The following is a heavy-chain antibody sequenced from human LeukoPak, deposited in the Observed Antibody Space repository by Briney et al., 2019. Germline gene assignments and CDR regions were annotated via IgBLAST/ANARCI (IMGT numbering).Heavy chain of an antibody. J-gene: IGHJ4*02. CDR2: VTEDGGGS. D-gene: IGHD3-22*01. CDR1: GFTFDDYA. CDR3: AKGGSSGFHDY. V-gene: IGHV3-43*02. Sequence: GGSLTLSCAASGFTFDDYAMHWVRQAPGKGLEWISLVTEDGGGSNYADSVKGRFTISRDKSKHFLFLQMNSLRTEDTALYYCAKGGSSGFHDYWGQGALVTVSS.